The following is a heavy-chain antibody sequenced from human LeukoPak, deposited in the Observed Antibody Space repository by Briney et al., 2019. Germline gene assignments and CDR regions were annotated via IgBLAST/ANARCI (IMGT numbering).Heavy chain of an antibody. Sequence: ASVKVSCKASGYTFTSYDINWVRQATGQGLEWMGWMNPNSGNTGNAQKFQGRVTITRNTSISTAYMELSSLRSDDTAVYYCARGPRAGPYSSSWYYFDSWGQGTLVTVSS. CDR1: GYTFTSYD. CDR3: ARGPRAGPYSSSWYYFDS. CDR2: MNPNSGNT. D-gene: IGHD6-13*01. J-gene: IGHJ4*02. V-gene: IGHV1-8*03.